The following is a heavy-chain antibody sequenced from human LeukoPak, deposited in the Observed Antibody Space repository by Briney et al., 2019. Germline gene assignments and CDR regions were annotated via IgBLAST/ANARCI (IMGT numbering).Heavy chain of an antibody. Sequence: SVKVSCKASGGTFSSYAISWVRQAPGRGLEWMGRIIPIFGIANYAQKFQGRVTITADKSTSTAYMELSSLRSEDTAVYYCATYQPLLFYYGMDVWGQGTTVTVSS. D-gene: IGHD2-21*02. CDR2: IIPIFGIA. CDR3: ATYQPLLFYYGMDV. J-gene: IGHJ6*02. CDR1: GGTFSSYA. V-gene: IGHV1-69*04.